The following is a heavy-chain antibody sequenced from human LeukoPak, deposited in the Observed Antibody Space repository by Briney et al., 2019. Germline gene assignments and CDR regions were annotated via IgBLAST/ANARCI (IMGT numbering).Heavy chain of an antibody. J-gene: IGHJ6*03. CDR2: IITTGGVS. Sequence: GGSLRLSCTASGFTFNTYAMSWVRQAPGKGLEWVSTIITTGGVSDYADSVKGRFTISRDNSRNTLYVQMNSLRAEDTAVYYCTTSTITMVRGNPDYYYYYMDVWGKGTTVTISS. CDR1: GFTFNTYA. V-gene: IGHV3-23*01. CDR3: TTSTITMVRGNPDYYYYYMDV. D-gene: IGHD3-10*01.